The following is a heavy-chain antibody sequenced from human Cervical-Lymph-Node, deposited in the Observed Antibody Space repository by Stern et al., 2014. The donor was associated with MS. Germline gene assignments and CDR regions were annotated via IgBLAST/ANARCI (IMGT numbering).Heavy chain of an antibody. J-gene: IGHJ3*01. V-gene: IGHV1-69*09. Sequence: QVQLVQSGPEVKKSGSSVKVSCTASGGTFGNHGISWVRQVPGQGLEWMGSIMPIFGIPNNAQKFQGRVTFTADKSTNIAYMELSSLRSEDTALYFCAREGGDFGKLIFALDLWGQGTLVTVSA. CDR3: AREGGDFGKLIFALDL. D-gene: IGHD3-10*01. CDR1: GGTFGNHG. CDR2: IMPIFGIP.